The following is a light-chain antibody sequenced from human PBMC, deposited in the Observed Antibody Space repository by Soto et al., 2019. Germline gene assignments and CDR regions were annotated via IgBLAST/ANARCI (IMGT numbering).Light chain of an antibody. J-gene: IGKJ4*01. CDR1: QSVSSN. CDR2: HAS. Sequence: EIVMTQSPATLSVSPGERATLSCRARQSVSSNLAWYQQKPGQAPRLLIYHASTRATGIPARFSGSESGTEFTLTISSLQSEDLAVYYCQQYNKWPLTVGGGTKVEIK. V-gene: IGKV3-15*01. CDR3: QQYNKWPLT.